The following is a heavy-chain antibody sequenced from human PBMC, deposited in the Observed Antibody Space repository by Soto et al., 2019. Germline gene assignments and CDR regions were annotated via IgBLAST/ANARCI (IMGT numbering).Heavy chain of an antibody. D-gene: IGHD6-13*01. CDR1: GFTFNNYG. J-gene: IGHJ3*01. CDR3: AKDQGIAASHGID. CDR2: ISNDGRDK. V-gene: IGHV3-30*18. Sequence: QVQLVESGVGVVQPGRSLRLSCAASGFTFNNYGMHWVRQAPGKGLEWVATISNDGRDKYYADSVKGRLTISRDNSKNTVYLQMNSRRAEETAVYYCAKDQGIAASHGIDWGQGTMVTVSS.